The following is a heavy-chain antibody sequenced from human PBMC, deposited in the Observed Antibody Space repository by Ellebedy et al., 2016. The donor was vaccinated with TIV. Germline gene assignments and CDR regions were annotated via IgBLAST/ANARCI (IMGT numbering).Heavy chain of an antibody. CDR1: GYTFTDYD. V-gene: IGHV1-8*01. D-gene: IGHD3-22*01. Sequence: ASVKVSCKASGYTFTDYDINWVRQATGQGLEWLGWMNPNSGDTGYAQKFQGRVTMTRDTSINTAYMELRSLTSEDTAVYYCARAPAYYYDSSGADYWYFDLWGRGTLVTVSS. CDR2: MNPNSGDT. CDR3: ARAPAYYYDSSGADYWYFDL. J-gene: IGHJ2*01.